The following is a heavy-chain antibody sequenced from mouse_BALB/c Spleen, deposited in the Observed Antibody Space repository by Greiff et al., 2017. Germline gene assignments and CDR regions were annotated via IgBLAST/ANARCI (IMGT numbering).Heavy chain of an antibody. J-gene: IGHJ3*01. CDR3: ARGYGNFHFAY. Sequence: DVKLQESGPSLVKPSQTLSFTCSVTGDSITSGYWNWIRKFPGNKLEYMGYISSGGSTYNNPPLKSRISITRDTSKNQYSLLLNSVTTEDTATYYCARGYGNFHFAYWGQGTLVTVSA. V-gene: IGHV3-8*02. CDR1: GDSITSGY. D-gene: IGHD2-10*02. CDR2: ISSGGST.